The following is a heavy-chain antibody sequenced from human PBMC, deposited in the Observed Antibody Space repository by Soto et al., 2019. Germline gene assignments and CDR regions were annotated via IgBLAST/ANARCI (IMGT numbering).Heavy chain of an antibody. CDR3: ARGSRYSGYDESYYFDY. Sequence: SETLSLTCAVYGGSFSAYYWSWIRQPPGKGLEWIGEINRSGSANYNPSLKSRVTITVDTSKNQFSLKLSSVTAADAAVYYCARGSRYSGYDESYYFDYWGQGTLVTVSS. CDR2: INRSGSA. V-gene: IGHV4-34*01. D-gene: IGHD5-12*01. J-gene: IGHJ4*02. CDR1: GGSFSAYY.